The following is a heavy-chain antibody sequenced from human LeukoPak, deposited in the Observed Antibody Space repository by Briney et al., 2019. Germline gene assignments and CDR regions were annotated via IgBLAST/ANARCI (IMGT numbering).Heavy chain of an antibody. CDR2: IYYSGST. CDR1: GGSISSYY. D-gene: IGHD3-3*01. J-gene: IGHJ3*02. V-gene: IGHV4-59*01. Sequence: SSETLSLTCTVSGGSISSYYWSWIRQPPGKGLEWIGYIYYSGSTNYNPSLKSRVTISVDTSKNQFSLELSSVTAADTAVYYCARTGPLGVVIPTGAFDIWGQGTMVTVSS. CDR3: ARTGPLGVVIPTGAFDI.